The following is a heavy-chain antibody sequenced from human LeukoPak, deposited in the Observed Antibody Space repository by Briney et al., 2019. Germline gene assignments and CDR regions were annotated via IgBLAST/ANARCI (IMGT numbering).Heavy chain of an antibody. V-gene: IGHV4-39*07. D-gene: IGHD6-13*01. CDR1: GGSISSSRYY. CDR3: ARTHNPHSTWYWYFDL. Sequence: SETLSLTCTVSGGSISSSRYYWGWIRQPPGKGLEWIGEINPSGTTNYNASLKSRVTMSVDTSKNQFSPRLSSVTAADTAVYHCARTHNPHSTWYWYFDLWGRGTLVTVSS. J-gene: IGHJ2*01. CDR2: INPSGTT.